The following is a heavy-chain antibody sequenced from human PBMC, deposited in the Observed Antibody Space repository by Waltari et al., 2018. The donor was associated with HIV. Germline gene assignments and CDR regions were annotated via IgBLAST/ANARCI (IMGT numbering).Heavy chain of an antibody. CDR2: ISGIAGSI. V-gene: IGHV3-23*01. CDR3: AKDWENDSNGYSYLGAFDL. D-gene: IGHD3-22*01. Sequence: EVHVLESGGGSVQPGGSLRLSCAASGLTFRNYAMTWVRQAPGKGLEWVSTISGIAGSIYYAESVKGRFTISRDNFKHTLFLQMNSLRVEDTAVYYCAKDWENDSNGYSYLGAFDLWGPGTSVVVSS. J-gene: IGHJ3*01. CDR1: GLTFRNYA.